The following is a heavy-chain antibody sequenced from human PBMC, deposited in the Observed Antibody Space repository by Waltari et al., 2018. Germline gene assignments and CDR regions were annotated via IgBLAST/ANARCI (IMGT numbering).Heavy chain of an antibody. J-gene: IGHJ6*03. Sequence: EVQLLESGGGLVQPGGSLRLSCAASGFIFSSYAMGWVRQAPGKGLEWVSVIYTGGSSTYYADSVKGRFTISRDNSKNTLYLQMNSLRAEDTAVYFCAKDWGYCSSTSCRDYYYYMDVWGKGTTVTVSS. CDR1: GFIFSSYA. CDR2: IYTGGSST. CDR3: AKDWGYCSSTSCRDYYYYMDV. D-gene: IGHD2-2*01. V-gene: IGHV3-23*03.